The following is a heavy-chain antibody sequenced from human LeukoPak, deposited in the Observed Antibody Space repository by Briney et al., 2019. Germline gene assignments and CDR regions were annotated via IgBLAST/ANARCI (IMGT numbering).Heavy chain of an antibody. J-gene: IGHJ4*02. CDR3: ARDRGSYGSPYYFDY. CDR1: GFSFSNYW. CDR2: TNEHGTII. V-gene: IGHV3-74*01. Sequence: PGGSLRLSCAASGFSFSNYWFHWVRQAPGEGLVWVSRTNEHGTIINYADSVKGRFTISRDNAKNTLYLQMNSLRAEDTAVYYCARDRGSYGSPYYFDYWGQGTLVTVSS. D-gene: IGHD3-10*01.